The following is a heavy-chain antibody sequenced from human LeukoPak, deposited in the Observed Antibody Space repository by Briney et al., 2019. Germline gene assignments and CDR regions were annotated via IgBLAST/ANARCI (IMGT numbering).Heavy chain of an antibody. V-gene: IGHV4-34*01. CDR1: GGSFSGYY. Sequence: SETLSLTCAVYGGSFSGYYWSWIRQPPGKGLEWIGEINHSGSTNYNPSLKSRVTISVDTSKNQFSLKLSSVTAADTAVYYCARGLLLWAAGTRWFDPWGQGTLVTVSS. CDR2: INHSGST. J-gene: IGHJ5*02. CDR3: ARGLLLWAAGTRWFDP. D-gene: IGHD6-13*01.